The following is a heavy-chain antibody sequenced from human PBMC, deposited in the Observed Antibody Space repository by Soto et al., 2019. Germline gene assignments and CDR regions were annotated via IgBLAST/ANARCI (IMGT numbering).Heavy chain of an antibody. CDR2: IYHSGST. J-gene: IGHJ6*02. Sequence: SETLSLTCTVSGGSISSGGYSWSWIRQPPGKGLEWIGYIYHSGSTNYNPSLKSRVTISVDTSKNQFSLKLSSVTAADTAVYYCARVEQSYYYYYGMDVWGQGTTVTVSS. V-gene: IGHV4-30-2*01. CDR3: ARVEQSYYYYYGMDV. CDR1: GGSISSGGYS. D-gene: IGHD1-26*01.